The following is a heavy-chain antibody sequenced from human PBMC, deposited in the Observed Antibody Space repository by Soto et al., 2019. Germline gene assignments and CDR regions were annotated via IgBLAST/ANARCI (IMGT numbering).Heavy chain of an antibody. CDR1: GYTFRNYY. Sequence: ASVKVSCKASGYTFRNYYIHWVRQAPGQGLEWMGLINPSGGATSYSQRFQGRVTITKDSSTSTVYMELSSLGSEDTAVYYCGRASDRSGLYWGQGTLVTVSS. CDR2: INPSGGAT. D-gene: IGHD3-22*01. CDR3: GRASDRSGLY. J-gene: IGHJ4*02. V-gene: IGHV1-46*01.